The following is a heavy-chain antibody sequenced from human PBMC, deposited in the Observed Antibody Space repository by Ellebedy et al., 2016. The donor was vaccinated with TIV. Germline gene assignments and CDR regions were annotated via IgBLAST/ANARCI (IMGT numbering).Heavy chain of an antibody. CDR3: MRQKWGSNPDY. CDR2: IYADDSYS. J-gene: IGHJ4*02. V-gene: IGHV5-10-1*01. Sequence: KVSCKASGYTFRDYWINWVRQMPGQGLEWLGMIYADDSYSTYSPSFQGHATMSVDRSINTVYLQWDTLRASDTATYFCMRQKWGSNPDYWGQGTQVIVSS. D-gene: IGHD1-26*01. CDR1: GYTFRDYW.